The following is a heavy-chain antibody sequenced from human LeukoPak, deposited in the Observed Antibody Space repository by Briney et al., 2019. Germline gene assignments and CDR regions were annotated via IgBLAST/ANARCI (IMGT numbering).Heavy chain of an antibody. J-gene: IGHJ3*02. V-gene: IGHV4-59*01. Sequence: SETLSLTCTVSGDSISGFHWSWIRQPPGKGLEWIGYIYYSGSTNYNPSLKSRVTISVDTSKNQFSLKLSSVTAADTAVYYCARAASYYYDSSGYPPSAFDIWGQGTMVTVSS. CDR2: IYYSGST. CDR3: ARAASYYYDSSGYPPSAFDI. D-gene: IGHD3-22*01. CDR1: GDSISGFH.